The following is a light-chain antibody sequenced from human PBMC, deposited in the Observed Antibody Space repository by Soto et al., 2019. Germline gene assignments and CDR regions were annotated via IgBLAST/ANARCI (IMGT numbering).Light chain of an antibody. CDR2: WAS. J-gene: IGKJ4*01. Sequence: DIVVTQSPESLAVSLGERATINCRSSQSVLYSSNDKNYLAWYQQKPGQPPMLLIYWASTRESGVPDRFGGSGSGTDFTLTISSLQTEDVAVYYCQQYYSTPLTFGGGTKVEI. CDR1: QSVLYSSNDKNY. V-gene: IGKV4-1*01. CDR3: QQYYSTPLT.